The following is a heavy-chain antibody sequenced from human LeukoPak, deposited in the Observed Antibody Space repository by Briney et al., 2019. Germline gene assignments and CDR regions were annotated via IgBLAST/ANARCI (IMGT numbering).Heavy chain of an antibody. J-gene: IGHJ5*01. Sequence: ASVKVSCKATSRISWVRQAPGQGLEWMGWIGTYGGDTYYAQKFQGRITVTTDTSTSTVYMELRNLRSDDTAVYYYARDLRNFYDDSGYNWDFDSWGQGTLVTVSS. D-gene: IGHD3-22*01. CDR2: IGTYGGDT. V-gene: IGHV1-18*01. CDR3: ARDLRNFYDDSGYNWDFDS. CDR1: TSR.